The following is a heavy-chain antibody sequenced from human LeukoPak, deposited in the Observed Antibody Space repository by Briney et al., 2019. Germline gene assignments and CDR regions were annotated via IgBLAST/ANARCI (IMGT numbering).Heavy chain of an antibody. CDR3: ARGPALVGYWDYYMDV. CDR1: GGSLSSGSYD. Sequence: SETLFLTCRVPGGSLSSGSYDRSCMRRPAGKGLEWLEYIYYSGSTNYNPALKSRVTISVDTSKNQCSLNLTPVTAADTAVYYCARGPALVGYWDYYMDVWGKGTTVTVSS. V-gene: IGHV4-61*10. CDR2: IYYSGST. D-gene: IGHD2-8*02. J-gene: IGHJ6*03.